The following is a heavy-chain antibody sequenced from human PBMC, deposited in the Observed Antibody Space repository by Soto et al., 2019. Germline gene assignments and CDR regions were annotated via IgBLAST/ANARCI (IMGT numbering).Heavy chain of an antibody. Sequence: QVQLVQSGAEVKKPGASVKVSCKASGYTFTSYGISWVRQAPGQGLEWMGWISAYNGNTNYAQKLQGRVTMTTDTSTSTAYIELRSLRSDDTAVYYCARDGIVAAIAVSSSFDYWGQGTLVTVSS. CDR2: ISAYNGNT. J-gene: IGHJ4*02. CDR3: ARDGIVAAIAVSSSFDY. D-gene: IGHD6-25*01. CDR1: GYTFTSYG. V-gene: IGHV1-18*01.